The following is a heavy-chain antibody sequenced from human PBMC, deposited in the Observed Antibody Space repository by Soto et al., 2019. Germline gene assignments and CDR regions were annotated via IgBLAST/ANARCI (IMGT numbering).Heavy chain of an antibody. D-gene: IGHD6-19*01. CDR3: ARVPGYSSGWYGGYDY. CDR1: GYTFTSYG. J-gene: IGHJ4*02. Sequence: ASVKVSSKASGYTFTSYGISWVRQAPGQGLEWMGWISAYNGNTNYAQKLQGRVTMTTDTSTSTAYMELRSLRSDDTAVYYCARVPGYSSGWYGGYDYWGQGTLVTVSS. CDR2: ISAYNGNT. V-gene: IGHV1-18*01.